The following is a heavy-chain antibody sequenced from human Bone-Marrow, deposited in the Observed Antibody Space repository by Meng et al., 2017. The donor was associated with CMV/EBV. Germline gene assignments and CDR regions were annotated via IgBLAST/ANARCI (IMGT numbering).Heavy chain of an antibody. V-gene: IGHV3-30-3*01. D-gene: IGHD3-3*01. J-gene: IGHJ6*02. CDR2: ISYDGSNK. Sequence: GESLKISCAASGFTFSSYAMHWVRQAPGKGLEWVAVISYDGSNKYYADSVKGRFTISRDNSKNTLYLQMNSLRAEDTAVYYCAREHLFKGRTIFGVVITPIHYGMDVWGQGTTVTVSS. CDR3: AREHLFKGRTIFGVVITPIHYGMDV. CDR1: GFTFSSYA.